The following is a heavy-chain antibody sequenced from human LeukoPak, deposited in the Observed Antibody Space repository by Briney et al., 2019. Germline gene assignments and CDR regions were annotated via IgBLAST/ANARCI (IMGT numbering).Heavy chain of an antibody. CDR2: ISGSGGST. D-gene: IGHD2-2*01. Sequence: GGSLRLSCAASGFTFSNYVMSWVRQAPGKGLEWVSSISGSGGSTYYADSVKGRFTISRDNSKNTLYLQMNSPRVEDTAVYYCAREGGYCSSTTCYFDSWGQGTLVTVSS. J-gene: IGHJ4*02. V-gene: IGHV3-23*01. CDR3: AREGGYCSSTTCYFDS. CDR1: GFTFSNYV.